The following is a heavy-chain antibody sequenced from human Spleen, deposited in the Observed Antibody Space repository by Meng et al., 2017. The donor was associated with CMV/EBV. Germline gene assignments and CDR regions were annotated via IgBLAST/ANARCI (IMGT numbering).Heavy chain of an antibody. J-gene: IGHJ6*03. D-gene: IGHD6-13*01. V-gene: IGHV3-21*01. Sequence: GGSLRLSCVASGFTFRSYSMNWVRQAPGKGLEWVSSISSSSTYIYYADSVKGRFTVPRDNAKNSLSLQMNSLRAEDTAVYYCATIGDPSTSSHGGYYYHMDVWGQGTTVTVSS. CDR1: GFTFRSYS. CDR3: ATIGDPSTSSHGGYYYHMDV. CDR2: ISSSSTYI.